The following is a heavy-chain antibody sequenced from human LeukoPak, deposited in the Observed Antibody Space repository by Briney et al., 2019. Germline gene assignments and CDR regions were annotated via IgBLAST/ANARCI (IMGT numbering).Heavy chain of an antibody. D-gene: IGHD2-8*02. J-gene: IGHJ6*03. CDR1: GFTFSSYW. V-gene: IGHV3-7*01. CDR2: IKQDGSGK. CDR3: AGTGYVSYYYYYMDV. Sequence: GGSLRLSCAASGFTFSSYWMSWVRQAPGKGLEWVANIKQDGSGKYYVDSVKGRFTISRDNAKNSLYLQMNSLRAEDTAVYYCAGTGYVSYYYYYMDVWGKGTTVTVSS.